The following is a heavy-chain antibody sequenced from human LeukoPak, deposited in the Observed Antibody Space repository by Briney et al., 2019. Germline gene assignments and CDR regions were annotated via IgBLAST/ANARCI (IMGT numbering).Heavy chain of an antibody. CDR3: ARFIAEAGTDYYYMDA. Sequence: ASVKVSCKASGYTFIRYDIIWVRQAAGQGLEWMGWMSPKRGDTGYAQQFQGRVNMTRNTAITTAYMELSSLTSEDTAVYYCARFIAEAGTDYYYMDAWGQGTTVTVSS. CDR2: MSPKRGDT. J-gene: IGHJ6*03. V-gene: IGHV1-8*01. CDR1: GYTFIRYD. D-gene: IGHD6-13*01.